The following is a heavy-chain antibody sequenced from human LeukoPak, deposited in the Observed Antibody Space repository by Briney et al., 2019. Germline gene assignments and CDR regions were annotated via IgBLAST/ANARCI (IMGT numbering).Heavy chain of an antibody. CDR3: ARGGSIVEARKPFDY. CDR1: GFTFSSYG. Sequence: GGSLRLSCAASGFTFSSYGMSWVRQAPGKGLEWVANTKQDGSEKYYVDSVKGRFTISRDNAKNSLYLQMNSLRAEDTAVYYCARGGSIVEARKPFDYWGQGTLVTVSS. V-gene: IGHV3-7*01. D-gene: IGHD1-26*01. CDR2: TKQDGSEK. J-gene: IGHJ4*02.